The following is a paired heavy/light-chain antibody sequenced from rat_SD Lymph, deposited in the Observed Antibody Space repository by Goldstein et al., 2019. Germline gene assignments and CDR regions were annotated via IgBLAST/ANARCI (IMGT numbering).Light chain of an antibody. Sequence: DIQMTQSPASLSASLGETVTIECLASEDIYSNLAWYQQKPGKSPQLLIYYANSLNDGVPSRFSGSGSGTQYSLKINSLQSEDVSIYFCQQNYDSPPTFGGGTKLELK. J-gene: IGKJ1*01. CDR1: EDIYSN. V-gene: IGKV12S31*01. CDR3: QQNYDSPPT. CDR2: YAN.
Heavy chain of an antibody. CDR1: GFSLTSYD. CDR3: TRSVITTTGLFDY. CDR2: IWGDGST. D-gene: IGHD1-10*01. Sequence: QVQLKESGPGLVQPSQTLSLTCTVSGFSLTSYDVHWVRQPPGKGLEWMGGIWGDGSTAYNSALKSRLSISRDTSKSQVFLKMNSLQTEDTAIYFCTRSVITTTGLFDYWGQGVMVTVSS. J-gene: IGHJ2*01. V-gene: IGHV2-1*01.